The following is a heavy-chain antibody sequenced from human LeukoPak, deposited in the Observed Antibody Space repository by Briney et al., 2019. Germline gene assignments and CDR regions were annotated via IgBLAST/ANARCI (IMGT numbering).Heavy chain of an antibody. J-gene: IGHJ4*02. D-gene: IGHD6-6*01. CDR2: ISAYNGNT. CDR1: GYTFTSYY. V-gene: IGHV1-18*04. Sequence: ASVKVSCKASGYTFTSYYMHWVRQAPGQGLEWMGWISAYNGNTNYAQKLQGRVTMTTDTSTSTAYMELRSLRSDDTAVYYCARDRKSIAARRAIDYWGQGTLVTVSS. CDR3: ARDRKSIAARRAIDY.